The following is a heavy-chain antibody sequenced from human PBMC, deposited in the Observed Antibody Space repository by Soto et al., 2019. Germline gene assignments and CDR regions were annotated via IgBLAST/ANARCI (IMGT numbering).Heavy chain of an antibody. CDR2: ISYDGSNK. Sequence: VQLVESGGGVVQPGRSLRLSCAASGFTFSSYGMHWVRQAPGKGLEWVAVISYDGSNKYYADSVKGRFTISRDNSKNTLYLQMNSLRAEDTAVYYCAKGPLNYYYGMDVWGQGTTVTVSS. CDR1: GFTFSSYG. J-gene: IGHJ6*02. CDR3: AKGPLNYYYGMDV. V-gene: IGHV3-30*18.